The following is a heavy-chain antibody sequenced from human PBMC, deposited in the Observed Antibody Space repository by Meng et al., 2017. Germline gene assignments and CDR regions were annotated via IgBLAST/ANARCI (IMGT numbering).Heavy chain of an antibody. CDR2: IFPNDEK. Sequence: SGPTLVKPTETLTLTCTVPGFSLSNASMGVSWIRQPPGNALEWLAHIFPNDEKSYSTTLKSRLTISKDNAKSQVVVTMTNMDPVDTATYYCAHSVYGSSWYSWDYWGQGTRVTVSS. CDR3: AHSVYGSSWYSWDY. V-gene: IGHV2-26*01. D-gene: IGHD6-13*01. J-gene: IGHJ4*02. CDR1: GFSLSNASMG.